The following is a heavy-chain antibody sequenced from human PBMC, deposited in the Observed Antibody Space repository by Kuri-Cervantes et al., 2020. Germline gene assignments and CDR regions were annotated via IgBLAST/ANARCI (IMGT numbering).Heavy chain of an antibody. CDR1: GFTVSSNY. CDR2: INHSGST. J-gene: IGHJ4*02. CDR3: ARGKRYNWNYGGNFDY. D-gene: IGHD1-7*01. Sequence: GSLRLSCAASGFTVSSNYMSWVRQAPGKGLERIGEINHSGSTNYNPSLKSRVTISVDTSKNQFSLKLSSVTAADTAVYYCARGKRYNWNYGGNFDYWGQGTLVTVSS. V-gene: IGHV4-34*01.